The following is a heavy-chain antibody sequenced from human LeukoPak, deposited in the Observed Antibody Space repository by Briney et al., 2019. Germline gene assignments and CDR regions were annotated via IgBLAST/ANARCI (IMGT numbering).Heavy chain of an antibody. CDR3: ARGQRGGPYYYYMDV. CDR2: IYPGDSDT. D-gene: IGHD1-1*01. Sequence: GESLKISCKGSGYSFTSYWIGWVRPMPGKGLEWMGIIYPGDSDTRYSPSFQGQVTISADKSISTAYLQWSSLKASDTAMYYCARGQRGGPYYYYMDVWGKGTTVTVSS. J-gene: IGHJ6*03. V-gene: IGHV5-51*01. CDR1: GYSFTSYW.